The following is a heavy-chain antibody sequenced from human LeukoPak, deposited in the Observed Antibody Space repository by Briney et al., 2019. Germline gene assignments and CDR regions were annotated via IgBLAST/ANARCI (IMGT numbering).Heavy chain of an antibody. D-gene: IGHD3-10*01. V-gene: IGHV4-39*01. J-gene: IGHJ4*02. CDR3: ARGLGQIWRGVNYYFDY. CDR1: GGSISSSSYY. CDR2: IHYSGST. Sequence: PSETLSLTCTVSGGSISSSSYYWGWIRQPPGKGLEWIGSIHYSGSTYYNPSLKSRVTISVDTSKNQFSLKLSSVTAADTAVYYCARGLGQIWRGVNYYFDYWGQGTLVTVSS.